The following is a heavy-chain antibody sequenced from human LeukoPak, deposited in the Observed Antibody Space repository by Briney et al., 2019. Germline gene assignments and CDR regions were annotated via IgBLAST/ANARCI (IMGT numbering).Heavy chain of an antibody. CDR1: GYTFTSYD. D-gene: IGHD2-15*01. CDR3: TRGARGLLFGT. CDR2: MNPNSGNT. V-gene: IGHV1-8*01. J-gene: IGHJ5*02. Sequence: GASVKVSCKASGYTFTSYDFNWVRQAAGQGLEWLGWMNPNSGNTGYAQKFQGRVTMTRNTSISTAYMELSSLRSEGTAVYYCTRGARGLLFGTWGQGTLVTVSS.